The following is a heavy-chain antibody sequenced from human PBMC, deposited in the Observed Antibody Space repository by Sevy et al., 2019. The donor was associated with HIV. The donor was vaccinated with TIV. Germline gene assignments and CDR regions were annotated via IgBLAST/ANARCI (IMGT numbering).Heavy chain of an antibody. CDR2: IYHSGST. J-gene: IGHJ5*02. CDR1: GYSISSGYY. D-gene: IGHD3-10*01. Sequence: SETLSLTCAVSGYSISSGYYWGWIRQPPGKGLEWIGSIYHSGSTYYNPSLKSRVTISVDTSKNQFSLKLSSVTAADTAVYYCARDNRRYYYGSGSYFPKYNWFDPWGQGTLVTVSS. V-gene: IGHV4-38-2*02. CDR3: ARDNRRYYYGSGSYFPKYNWFDP.